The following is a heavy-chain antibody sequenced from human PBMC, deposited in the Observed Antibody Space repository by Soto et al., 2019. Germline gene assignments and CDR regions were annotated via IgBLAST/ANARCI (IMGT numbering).Heavy chain of an antibody. CDR3: AKARGAAAAPDALDI. CDR2: ISGSGGST. V-gene: IGHV3-23*01. Sequence: EVQLLESGGGLLKPGGSLSLSCPAPGFPFNNNAMSWVRQAQGKGLEWVSGISGSGGSTYYADSVKGRFTISRDNSKNTLYLQMNSLRAEDTAVYYCAKARGAAAAPDALDIWGQGTMVTVSS. CDR1: GFPFNNNA. J-gene: IGHJ3*02. D-gene: IGHD6-13*01.